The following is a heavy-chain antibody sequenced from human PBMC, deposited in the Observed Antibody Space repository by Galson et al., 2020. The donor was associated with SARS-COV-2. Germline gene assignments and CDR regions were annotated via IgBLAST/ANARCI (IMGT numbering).Heavy chain of an antibody. CDR3: ARDFGSYSYFQH. Sequence: GGSRRLSGPASGSTFSSNAMHWVRQAPGKGREWAAVISDEGINKYYADPLKGRFTISRDNAKNTLYLQMNSLRAEDTAVYYCARDFGSYSYFQHWGQGTLVTVSS. CDR2: ISDEGINK. J-gene: IGHJ1*01. D-gene: IGHD1-26*01. V-gene: IGHV3-30-3*01. CDR1: GSTFSSNA.